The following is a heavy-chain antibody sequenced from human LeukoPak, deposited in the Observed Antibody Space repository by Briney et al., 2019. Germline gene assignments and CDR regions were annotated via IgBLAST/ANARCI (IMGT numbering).Heavy chain of an antibody. CDR2: MNPNSGNT. J-gene: IGHJ6*03. CDR3: ARTAQLALYYYYDMGV. CDR1: GYTFTSYD. Sequence: ASVKVSCKASGYTFTSYDINWVRQATGQGLEWMGWMNPNSGNTGYAQKFQGRVTMTRNTSISTAYMELSSLRSEDTAVYYCARTAQLALYYYYDMGVWGKGTTVTVSS. D-gene: IGHD6-6*01. V-gene: IGHV1-8*01.